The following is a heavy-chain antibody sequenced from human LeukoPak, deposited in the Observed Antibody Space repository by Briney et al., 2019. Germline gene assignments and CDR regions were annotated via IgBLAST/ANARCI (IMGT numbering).Heavy chain of an antibody. CDR3: ARVHYYDSSGYYYEYFDY. J-gene: IGHJ4*02. V-gene: IGHV4-30-2*01. CDR2: IYHSGSP. CDR1: GGSISSGGYS. D-gene: IGHD3-22*01. Sequence: SETLSLTCAVSGGSISSGGYSWSWIRQPPGKGLEWIGYIYHSGSPYYNPSLKSRVTISVDRSKNQFSLKLSSVTAADTAVYYCARVHYYDSSGYYYEYFDYWGQGTLVTVSS.